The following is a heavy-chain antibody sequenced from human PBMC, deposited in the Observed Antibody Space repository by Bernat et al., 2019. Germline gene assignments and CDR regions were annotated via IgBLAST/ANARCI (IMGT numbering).Heavy chain of an antibody. Sequence: QVQLVQSGAEVKKPGASVKVSCKASGYTFTSYGISWVRQAPGQGLEWMGWISAYNGNTNYAQKRQGRVTMTTDTSTSTAYMELRSLRSDDTAVYYCTRVPTPTYIVVVPAANTYYYYGMDVWGQGTTVTVSS. V-gene: IGHV1-18*01. D-gene: IGHD2-2*01. CDR3: TRVPTPTYIVVVPAANTYYYYGMDV. CDR1: GYTFTSYG. J-gene: IGHJ6*02. CDR2: ISAYNGNT.